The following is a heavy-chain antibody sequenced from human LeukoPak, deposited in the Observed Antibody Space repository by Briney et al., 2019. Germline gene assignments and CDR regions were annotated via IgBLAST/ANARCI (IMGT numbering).Heavy chain of an antibody. V-gene: IGHV4-4*07. J-gene: IGHJ4*02. D-gene: IGHD2-21*02. CDR2: ILTGGNT. CDR1: GGSISSYY. Sequence: SETLSLTCTVPGGSISSYYWSWIRQPAGKGLEWIGRILTGGNTNYNPSLKSRVTMSGDRSKKQFSLKLSSVTAADTAVYYCARVGDSATYFDYWGQGTLVTVSS. CDR3: ARVGDSATYFDY.